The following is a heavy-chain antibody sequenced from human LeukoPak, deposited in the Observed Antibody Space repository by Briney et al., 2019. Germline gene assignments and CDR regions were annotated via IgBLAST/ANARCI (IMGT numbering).Heavy chain of an antibody. J-gene: IGHJ4*02. CDR1: GYSISSGYY. CDR2: IYHSGST. Sequence: SETLSLTCTVSGYSISSGYYWGWIRQPPGKGLEWIGSIYHSGSTYYNPSLKSRVTISVDTSKNQFSLKLSSVTAADTAVYYCARVLPLDYAVDYWGQGTLVTVSS. V-gene: IGHV4-38-2*02. D-gene: IGHD4-17*01. CDR3: ARVLPLDYAVDY.